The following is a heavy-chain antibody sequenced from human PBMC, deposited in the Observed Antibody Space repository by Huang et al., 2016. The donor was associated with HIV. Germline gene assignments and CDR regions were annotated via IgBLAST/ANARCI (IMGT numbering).Heavy chain of an antibody. Sequence: QVQLVESGGGVVQPGRSLRISCAASGFTFSSYGMHWVRQAPGKGLEGVAVISYDAKTKYYVDSVKGRFSISRDNSKTTVYLQLNSLRLEDTAVYYCAKGGSAAAVLDFWGQGTLVTVSS. CDR2: ISYDAKTK. CDR1: GFTFSSYG. J-gene: IGHJ4*02. CDR3: AKGGSAAAVLDF. D-gene: IGHD6-13*01. V-gene: IGHV3-30*18.